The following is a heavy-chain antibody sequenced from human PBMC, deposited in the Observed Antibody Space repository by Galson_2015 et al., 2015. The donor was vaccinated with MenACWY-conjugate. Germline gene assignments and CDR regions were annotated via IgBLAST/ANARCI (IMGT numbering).Heavy chain of an antibody. D-gene: IGHD3-22*01. V-gene: IGHV3-15*01. Sequence: SLRLSCAASEFTLSNAWMHWVRQAPGKGLEWVGIIKSKPDGGATDYAAPVKGRFTISRDDSKNTLYLQMNSLKTEDTAVYYCTTLTMIIIHDDYSGQGTLVTVSS. J-gene: IGHJ4*02. CDR3: TTLTMIIIHDDY. CDR1: EFTLSNAW. CDR2: IKSKPDGGAT.